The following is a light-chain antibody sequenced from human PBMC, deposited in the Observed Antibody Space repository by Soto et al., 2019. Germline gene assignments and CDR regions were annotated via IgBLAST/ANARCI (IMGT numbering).Light chain of an antibody. CDR3: QHYGNSLWT. CDR1: QTVSSNY. CDR2: GAS. J-gene: IGKJ1*01. V-gene: IGKV3-20*01. Sequence: ENVLTQSPDTLSLSPGEGATLSCRASQTVSSNYLAWYQHRPGQAPKLIIHGASYTAPGIPDRFSGSGSGADFNLTISRLEPEDFAVYFCQHYGNSLWTFGQGTKVEIK.